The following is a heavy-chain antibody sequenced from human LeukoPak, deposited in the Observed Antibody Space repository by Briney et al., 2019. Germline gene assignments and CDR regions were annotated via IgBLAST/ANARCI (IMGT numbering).Heavy chain of an antibody. D-gene: IGHD6-19*01. CDR3: ARGLIGSGWTTSNYYYYGMDV. CDR1: GFTFSTYS. J-gene: IGHJ6*02. Sequence: GGSLRLSCAASGFTFSTYSVNWVRQAPGKGLEWVSSISSSSYYEYYADSVRGRFTISRDNAKNSLFLQVKSLRAEDTAVYYCARGLIGSGWTTSNYYYYGMDVWGQGTTVTVSS. CDR2: ISSSSYYE. V-gene: IGHV3-21*01.